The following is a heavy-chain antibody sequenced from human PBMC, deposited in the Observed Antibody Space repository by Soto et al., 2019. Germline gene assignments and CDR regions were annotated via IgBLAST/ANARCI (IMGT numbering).Heavy chain of an antibody. CDR2: IKSKTDGGTT. Sequence: EVQLVESGGGLVKPGGSLRLSCAASGFTFNNAWMNWVRQAPGKGLEWVGRIKSKTDGGTTDYAAPVKGRFTISRDDSKNTLDLQMNSLKTEDPAVYYWTPHRYGDYGSSNYWGQGTLVTVSS. CDR1: GFTFNNAW. D-gene: IGHD4-17*01. CDR3: TPHRYGDYGSSNY. J-gene: IGHJ4*02. V-gene: IGHV3-15*07.